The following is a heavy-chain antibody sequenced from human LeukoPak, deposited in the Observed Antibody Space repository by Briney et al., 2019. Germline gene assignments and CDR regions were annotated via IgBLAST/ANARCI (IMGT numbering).Heavy chain of an antibody. CDR1: GFTFSDYY. D-gene: IGHD3-22*01. CDR3: ASDYYDSSGYYSLDY. V-gene: IGHV3-11*04. CDR2: ISSSGSTI. J-gene: IGHJ4*02. Sequence: GGSLRLSCAASGFTFSDYYMIWIRQAPGKGLEWVSYISSSGSTIYYADSVKGRFTISRDNAKNSLYLQMNSLRAEDTAVYYCASDYYDSSGYYSLDYWGQGTLVTVSS.